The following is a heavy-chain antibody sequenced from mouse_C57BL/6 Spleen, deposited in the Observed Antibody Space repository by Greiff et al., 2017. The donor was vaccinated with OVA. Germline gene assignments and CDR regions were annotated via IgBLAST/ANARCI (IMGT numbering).Heavy chain of an antibody. J-gene: IGHJ1*03. CDR3: ARPYYSNTGYYDV. Sequence: QVQLQQPGAELVKPGASVKMSCKASGYTFTSYWITWVKQRPGQGLEWIGDIYPGRGSTNYNEKFKSKATLTVDTSASTAYMQLSSLTSEDSAVYYCARPYYSNTGYYDVWGTGTTVTVSS. D-gene: IGHD2-5*01. V-gene: IGHV1-55*01. CDR2: IYPGRGST. CDR1: GYTFTSYW.